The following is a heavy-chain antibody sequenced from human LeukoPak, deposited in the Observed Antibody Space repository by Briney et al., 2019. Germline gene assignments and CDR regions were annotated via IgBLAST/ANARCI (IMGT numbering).Heavy chain of an antibody. Sequence: SDTLSLIRAVYGGSFSGFYWRWISQPPGKGLECLGEINHSGSTNYNPSLKSRVTISVDTSKNQFSLKLSSVTAADTAVYYCARCNGIAAPPRDWGQGTLVTVSS. D-gene: IGHD6-6*01. CDR1: GGSFSGFY. V-gene: IGHV4-34*01. J-gene: IGHJ4*02. CDR3: ARCNGIAAPPRD. CDR2: INHSGST.